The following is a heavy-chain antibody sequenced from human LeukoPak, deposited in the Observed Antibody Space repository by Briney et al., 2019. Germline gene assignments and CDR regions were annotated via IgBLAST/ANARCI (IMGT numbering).Heavy chain of an antibody. Sequence: PSETLSLTCAVYGGSFSGYYWSWIRQPPGKGLEWIGEINHSGSTNYNPSLKSRVTISVDTSKNQFSLKLSSVTAADTAVYYCARGRRWEDYWGQGTLVTVSS. CDR1: GGSFSGYY. V-gene: IGHV4-34*01. J-gene: IGHJ4*02. CDR2: INHSGST. CDR3: ARGRRWEDY. D-gene: IGHD5-24*01.